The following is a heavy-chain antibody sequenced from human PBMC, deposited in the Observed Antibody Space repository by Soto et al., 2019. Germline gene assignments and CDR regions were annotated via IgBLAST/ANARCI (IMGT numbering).Heavy chain of an antibody. CDR1: GGSMSEYF. Sequence: SETLSLTCTVSGGSMSEYFWSWIRQSPGKGLEWIGYIYYLGSTDYNPSLKSRVTISVDTSKRQFSLRLTSVTAADTAVYYCARDGYDGSGSPYPAYWGPGAQVT. D-gene: IGHD3-10*01. CDR3: ARDGYDGSGSPYPAY. J-gene: IGHJ4*02. V-gene: IGHV4-59*01. CDR2: IYYLGST.